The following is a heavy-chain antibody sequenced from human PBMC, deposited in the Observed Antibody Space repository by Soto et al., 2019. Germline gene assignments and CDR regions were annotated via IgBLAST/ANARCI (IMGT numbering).Heavy chain of an antibody. D-gene: IGHD3-22*01. CDR1: GFTFSSYA. J-gene: IGHJ4*01. Sequence: EVQLLESGGGLVQPGGSLRLSCAASGFTFSSYAMSWVRQAPGKGLEWVSALSGSGISTYYADTVKGRFTLSRDNSRNSPYLKIDSLGAEDTAVYYCATSYDSSGSDYWGNGTLVTVAA. CDR3: ATSYDSSGSDY. CDR2: LSGSGIST. V-gene: IGHV3-23*01.